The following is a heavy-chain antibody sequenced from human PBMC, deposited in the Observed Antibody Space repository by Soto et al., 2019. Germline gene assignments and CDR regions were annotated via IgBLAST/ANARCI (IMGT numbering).Heavy chain of an antibody. CDR1: GYTFTSYY. Sequence: QVQLVQSGAEVKKPGASVKVSCKASGYTFTSYYMHWVRQAPGQGLEWMGIINPSGGSTSYAQKFQGRVTKTRDTSTSKGYMELRSLRSEDPAVYYWARDRGGGSGSHGYFQHWGQGTLVTVSS. CDR2: INPSGGST. J-gene: IGHJ1*01. V-gene: IGHV1-46*01. D-gene: IGHD1-26*01. CDR3: ARDRGGGSGSHGYFQH.